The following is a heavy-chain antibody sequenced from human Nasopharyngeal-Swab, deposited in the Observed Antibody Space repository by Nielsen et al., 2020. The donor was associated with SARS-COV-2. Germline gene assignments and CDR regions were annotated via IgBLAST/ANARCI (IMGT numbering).Heavy chain of an antibody. CDR2: VYYSGTA. Sequence: SETLSLTCSVFGDSIRKDKYYWGWVRQAPGQGLEWIGTVYYSGTAYHNPSLKSRVAISVDASKSQLSLKLSSVTAADTAVYYCARDESWRYYYGMDVWGQGTTVTVSS. D-gene: IGHD1-1*01. CDR3: ARDESWRYYYGMDV. V-gene: IGHV4-39*02. CDR1: GDSIRKDKYY. J-gene: IGHJ6*02.